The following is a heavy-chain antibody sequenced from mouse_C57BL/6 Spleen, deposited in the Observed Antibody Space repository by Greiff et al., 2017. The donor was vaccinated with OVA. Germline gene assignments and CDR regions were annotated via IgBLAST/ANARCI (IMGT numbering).Heavy chain of an antibody. CDR2: IYPGSGST. V-gene: IGHV1-55*01. J-gene: IGHJ4*01. CDR3: ARGAKDSNYAGAMDY. Sequence: VQLQQPGAELVKPGASVKMSCKASGYTFTSYWITWVKQRPGQGLEWIGDIYPGSGSTNYNEKFKSKATLTVDTSSSTAYMQLSSLTSEDSAVYYCARGAKDSNYAGAMDYWGQGTSVTVSS. D-gene: IGHD2-5*01. CDR1: GYTFTSYW.